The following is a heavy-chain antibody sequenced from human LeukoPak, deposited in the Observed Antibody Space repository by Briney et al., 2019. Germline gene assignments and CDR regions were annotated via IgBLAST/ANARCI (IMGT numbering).Heavy chain of an antibody. V-gene: IGHV3-48*03. CDR2: ISSSGSTI. D-gene: IGHD6-19*01. J-gene: IGHJ4*02. Sequence: PGGSLRLSCAASGFTFSSYEMNWVRQAPGKGLEWVSYISSSGSTIYYADSVKGRFTISRDNAKNSLYLQMNSLRAEDMALYYCAISTGYSSGSLDYWGQGTLVTVSS. CDR3: AISTGYSSGSLDY. CDR1: GFTFSSYE.